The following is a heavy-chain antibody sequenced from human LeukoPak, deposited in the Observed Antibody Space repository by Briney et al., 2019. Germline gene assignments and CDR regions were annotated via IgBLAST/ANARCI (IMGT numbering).Heavy chain of an antibody. J-gene: IGHJ6*02. CDR3: ATSTIAFYDSSGYYPANYYYYYGMDV. CDR2: IYPGDSDT. V-gene: IGHV5-51*01. CDR1: GYSFTSYW. D-gene: IGHD3-22*01. Sequence: GGSLRLSCKGSGYSFTSYWIGWVRRMPGKGLEWMGIIYPGDSDTRYSPSFQGQVTISADKSISTAYLQWSSLKASDTAMYYCATSTIAFYDSSGYYPANYYYYYGMDVWGQGTTVTVSS.